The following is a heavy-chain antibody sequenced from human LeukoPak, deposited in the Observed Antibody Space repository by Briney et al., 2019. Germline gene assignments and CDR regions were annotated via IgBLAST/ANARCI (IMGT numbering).Heavy chain of an antibody. CDR1: GGSISSGGYS. CDR2: IYHSGST. V-gene: IGHV4-30-2*01. J-gene: IGHJ4*02. D-gene: IGHD4-23*01. Sequence: TLSLTCAVSGGSISSGGYSWSWIRQPPGKGLEWIGYIYHSGSTYYNPSLKSRVTISVDRSKNQFSLKLSSVTAADTAVYYCARSDDYGGPFDYWGQGTLVTVSS. CDR3: ARSDDYGGPFDY.